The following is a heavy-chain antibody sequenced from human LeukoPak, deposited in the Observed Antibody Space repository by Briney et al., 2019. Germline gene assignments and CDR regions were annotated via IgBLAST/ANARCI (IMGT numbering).Heavy chain of an antibody. CDR3: ARESRRVQLWLKGFAIFDN. CDR1: GYTFASYG. Sequence: ASVKVSCKASGYTFASYGISWVRQAPGQGLEWMGWISAYNGNTNYAQKLQGRVTMTTDTSTRTAYMELRSLRSDDTAVYYCARESRRVQLWLKGFAIFDNWGQGTLVTVSS. V-gene: IGHV1-18*01. D-gene: IGHD5-18*01. CDR2: ISAYNGNT. J-gene: IGHJ4*02.